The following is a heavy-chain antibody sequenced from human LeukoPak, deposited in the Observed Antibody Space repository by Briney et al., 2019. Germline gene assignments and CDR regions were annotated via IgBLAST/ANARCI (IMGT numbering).Heavy chain of an antibody. D-gene: IGHD3-10*01. CDR2: INPNSGGT. CDR3: ARGSALWFGELSGDY. J-gene: IGHJ4*02. CDR1: GYTVTGYY. V-gene: IGHV1-2*02. Sequence: ASVKVSCKASGYTVTGYYMHWVRQAPGQGLEWMGWINPNSGGTNYAQKFQGRVTMTRDTSISTAYMELSRLRSDDTAVYYCARGSALWFGELSGDYWGQGTLVTVSS.